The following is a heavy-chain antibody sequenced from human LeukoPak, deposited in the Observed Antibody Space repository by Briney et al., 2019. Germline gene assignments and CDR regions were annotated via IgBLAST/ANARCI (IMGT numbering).Heavy chain of an antibody. CDR3: ARVDCIRTSCPADY. V-gene: IGHV4-59*01. J-gene: IGHJ4*02. CDR2: IFYSGST. CDR1: GGSMTSYY. D-gene: IGHD2-2*01. Sequence: SETLSLTCTVSGGSMTSYYRNWIRQPPGKGLEWIGFIFYSGSTNYNPSLKSRVTISVDTSRNQFSLKLSSVTAADTAIYYCARVDCIRTSCPADYWGQGTLVTVSS.